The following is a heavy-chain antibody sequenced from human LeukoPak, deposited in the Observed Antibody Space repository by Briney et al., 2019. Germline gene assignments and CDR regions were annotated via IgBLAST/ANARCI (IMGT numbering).Heavy chain of an antibody. J-gene: IGHJ4*02. D-gene: IGHD3-9*01. CDR1: GFTFSSYS. CDR3: AKAYTRYFDWLSANA. V-gene: IGHV3-21*01. Sequence: GGSLRLSCAASGFTFSSYSMNWVRQAPGKGLEWVSSISSSSSYIYYADSVKGRFTISRDTAKNSLYLQMNSLRAEDTAVYYCAKAYTRYFDWLSANAWGQGTLVTVSS. CDR2: ISSSSSYI.